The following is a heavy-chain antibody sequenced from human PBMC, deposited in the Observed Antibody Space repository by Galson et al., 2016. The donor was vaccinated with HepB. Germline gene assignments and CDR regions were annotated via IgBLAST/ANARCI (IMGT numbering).Heavy chain of an antibody. V-gene: IGHV3-7*01. CDR1: GFTFSSNW. CDR3: ARLRPRSYFDY. J-gene: IGHJ4*02. Sequence: SLRLSCAASGFTFSSNWMSWVRQAPGKGLERVASIKEDGSETYYVDSVKGRFTISRDNAKNSLYLQMSSLRAEDTAVFYCARLRPRSYFDYWGQGTLVTVSS. CDR2: IKEDGSET.